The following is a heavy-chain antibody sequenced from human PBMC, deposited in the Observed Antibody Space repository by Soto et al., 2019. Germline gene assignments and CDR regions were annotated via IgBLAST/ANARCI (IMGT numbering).Heavy chain of an antibody. Sequence: QVQLVQSGAEVKKPGASVKVSCKASGYIFINYGITWVRQAPGQGLEWMGWISGYNGNTNYAQKFQGRDTMTTATSTSTASMELRSLPADDTAVYFCARDEVPAANWLDRWGQGTMVTVSS. CDR3: ARDEVPAANWLDR. V-gene: IGHV1-18*01. J-gene: IGHJ5*02. CDR2: ISGYNGNT. D-gene: IGHD2-2*01. CDR1: GYIFINYG.